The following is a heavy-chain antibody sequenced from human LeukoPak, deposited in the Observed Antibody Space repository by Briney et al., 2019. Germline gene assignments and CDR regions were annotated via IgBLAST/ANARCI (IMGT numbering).Heavy chain of an antibody. J-gene: IGHJ5*02. CDR3: ARLSGPTFAHNRFDP. CDR2: IYPDDSRA. CDR1: GYSFFAYW. V-gene: IGHV5-51*01. D-gene: IGHD2/OR15-2a*01. Sequence: GESLKISCRGSGYSFFAYWIAWVRQMPGKGLEYMGIIYPDDSRARYSPSFQGQVTISVDMSISTAYLQWSSLKASDTAIYFCARLSGPTFAHNRFDPWGQGTLVTVSS.